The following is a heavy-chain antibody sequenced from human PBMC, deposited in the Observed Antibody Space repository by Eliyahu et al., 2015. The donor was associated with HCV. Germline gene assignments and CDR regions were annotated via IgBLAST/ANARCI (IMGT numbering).Heavy chain of an antibody. CDR3: ASCIGYSYGLVDY. Sequence: QLQLQESGPGLVKPSETLSLTCTVXGGSISSSSYYWGWIRQPPGKGLEWIGSIYYSGSTYYNPSLKSRVTISVDTSKNQFSLKLSSVTAADTAVYYCASCIGYSYGLVDYWGQGTLVTVSS. CDR1: GGSISSSSYY. J-gene: IGHJ4*02. CDR2: IYYSGST. D-gene: IGHD5-18*01. V-gene: IGHV4-39*01.